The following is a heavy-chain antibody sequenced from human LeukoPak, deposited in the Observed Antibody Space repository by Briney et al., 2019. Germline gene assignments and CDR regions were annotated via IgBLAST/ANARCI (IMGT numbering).Heavy chain of an antibody. V-gene: IGHV4-34*01. Sequence: SETLSLTCAVYGGSFSGYYWSWIRQPPGKGLEWIGEINHSGSTNYNPSLKSRVTISVDTSKNQFSLKLSSVTAADTAVYYCARGRRNTMIVPSLVDYWGQGTLVTVSS. CDR3: ARGRRNTMIVPSLVDY. D-gene: IGHD3-22*01. J-gene: IGHJ4*02. CDR2: INHSGST. CDR1: GGSFSGYY.